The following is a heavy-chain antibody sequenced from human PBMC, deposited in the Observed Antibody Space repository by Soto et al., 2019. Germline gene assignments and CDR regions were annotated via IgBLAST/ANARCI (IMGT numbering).Heavy chain of an antibody. CDR2: ISSGGNI. J-gene: IGHJ6*02. D-gene: IGHD2-2*01. V-gene: IGHV3-21*01. CDR3: ARQHAWEYQAFSFYAMDV. Sequence: WGSLRLSCAPSGFTFSPYTINWVRHSPLKGLEWVSSISSGGNIYYADSVKGRFTISRDHSLYLQMNSLRAEDTAVYYCARQHAWEYQAFSFYAMDVWGQGTTVTVSS. CDR1: GFTFSPYT.